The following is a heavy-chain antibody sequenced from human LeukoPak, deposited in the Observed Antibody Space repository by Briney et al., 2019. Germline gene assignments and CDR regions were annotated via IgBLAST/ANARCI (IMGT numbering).Heavy chain of an antibody. J-gene: IGHJ4*02. V-gene: IGHV1-8*01. CDR1: GYTFSNYD. CDR2: MNPDSSDT. CDR3: TAGWDY. Sequence: GASVKLSCKASGYTFSNYDINWVRQAPGQGLEWMGWMNPDSSDTGSARNFQGRLTMTGNTSIVTAYLELSSLTSEDTAVYYCTAGWDYWGQGTLVIVSS.